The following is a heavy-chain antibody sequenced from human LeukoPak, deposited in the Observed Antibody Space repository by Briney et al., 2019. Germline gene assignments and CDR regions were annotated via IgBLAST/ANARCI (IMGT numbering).Heavy chain of an antibody. Sequence: SETLSLTCAVYGGSFSGYYWSWIRQPPGKGLEWIGEINHSGSTNYNPSLKSRVTISVDTSKNQFSLKLSSVTAADTAVYYCARGLPVYCSGGSCYTPLVYWGQGTLVTVSS. D-gene: IGHD2-15*01. CDR1: GGSFSGYY. V-gene: IGHV4-34*01. CDR3: ARGLPVYCSGGSCYTPLVY. J-gene: IGHJ4*02. CDR2: INHSGST.